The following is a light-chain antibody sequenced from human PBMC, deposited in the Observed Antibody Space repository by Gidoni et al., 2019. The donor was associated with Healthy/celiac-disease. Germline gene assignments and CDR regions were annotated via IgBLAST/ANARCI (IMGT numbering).Light chain of an antibody. V-gene: IGKV1-39*01. CDR2: AAS. CDR3: QQSYSTPPRT. Sequence: DIQMTQSPSSLSASVGDRVTITCRASQSISSYLNWYQQKPGKAPKLLIYAASSLQSGVPSRFSGSGSGTDFTLTISSLQPKDFATYYCQQSYSTPPRTFGQGTKVEIK. J-gene: IGKJ1*01. CDR1: QSISSY.